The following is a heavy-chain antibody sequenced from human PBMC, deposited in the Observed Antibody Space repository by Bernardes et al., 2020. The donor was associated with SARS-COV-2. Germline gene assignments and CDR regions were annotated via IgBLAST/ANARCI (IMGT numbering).Heavy chain of an antibody. CDR3: ARDWSVDYDSSGSDAFDI. CDR1: GFTFSTYS. CDR2: ISGSSYYI. Sequence: GGSLRLSCAASGFTFSTYSMHWVRQAPGKGLEWVSSISGSSYYIYYADSVKGRFTISRDNAKNSLYLQMNSLRAEDTAVYYCARDWSVDYDSSGSDAFDIWDKGTMVTVS. J-gene: IGHJ3*02. D-gene: IGHD3-22*01. V-gene: IGHV3-21*01.